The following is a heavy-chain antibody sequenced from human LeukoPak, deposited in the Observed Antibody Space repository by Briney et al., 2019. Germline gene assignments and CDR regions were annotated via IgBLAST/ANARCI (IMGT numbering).Heavy chain of an antibody. Sequence: PGGSLRLSCAASGFTFSSYSMNWVRQAPGKGLEWGSYISSSSSTTYYADSVKGRFTISRDNAKNSLYLQMNSLRDEDTAVYYCARSPGGWSFLAFDIWGQGTMVTVSS. CDR1: GFTFSSYS. CDR2: ISSSSSTT. D-gene: IGHD6-19*01. CDR3: ARSPGGWSFLAFDI. V-gene: IGHV3-48*02. J-gene: IGHJ3*02.